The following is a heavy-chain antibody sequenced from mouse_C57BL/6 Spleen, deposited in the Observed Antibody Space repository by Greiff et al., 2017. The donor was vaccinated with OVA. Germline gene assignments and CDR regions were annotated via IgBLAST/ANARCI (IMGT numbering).Heavy chain of an antibody. V-gene: IGHV1-69*01. J-gene: IGHJ2*01. CDR3: ARDPFDY. CDR1: GYTFTSSW. CDR2: IDPSDSYT. Sequence: QVQLQQPGAELVLPGASVQLSCTASGYTFTSSWMPWVPQRPGPGLEWIGEIDPSDSYTNYNQKFKGKSTLTVDKSSSTAYMQLSSLTSEDSAVYYCARDPFDYWGQGTTLTVSS.